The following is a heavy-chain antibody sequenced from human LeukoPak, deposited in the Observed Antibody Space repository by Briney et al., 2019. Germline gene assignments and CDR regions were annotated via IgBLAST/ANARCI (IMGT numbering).Heavy chain of an antibody. V-gene: IGHV3-33*01. CDR3: ARARGVSTGYRPIDY. J-gene: IGHJ4*02. CDR2: IWYDGSNK. Sequence: GGSLRLSCAASGFTFSTSGMHWVRQAPGKGLEWVAVIWYDGSNKHYTESVKGRFSISRDNSKSTLYLQMNSLRAEDTAVYYCARARGVSTGYRPIDYWGQGTLVTVSS. CDR1: GFTFSTSG. D-gene: IGHD3-22*01.